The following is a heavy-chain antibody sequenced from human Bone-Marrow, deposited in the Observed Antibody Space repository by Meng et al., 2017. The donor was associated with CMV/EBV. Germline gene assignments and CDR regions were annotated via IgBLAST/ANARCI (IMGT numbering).Heavy chain of an antibody. CDR3: AREVASGIFGVDY. D-gene: IGHD3-3*02. CDR1: GFTFSDYY. Sequence: CADSGFTFSDYYMSWIRQAPGKGLEWVSYISSSGSTIYYADSVKGRFTISRDNAKNSLYLQMNSLRAEDTAVYYCAREVASGIFGVDYWGQGTLVTVSS. V-gene: IGHV3-11*04. CDR2: ISSSGSTI. J-gene: IGHJ4*02.